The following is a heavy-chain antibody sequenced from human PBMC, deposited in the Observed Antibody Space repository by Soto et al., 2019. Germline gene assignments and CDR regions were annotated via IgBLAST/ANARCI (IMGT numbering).Heavy chain of an antibody. Sequence: QVQLVQSGAEVKKPGASVKVSCKASGYTFTSYDINWVRQATGQGVEYLGWMNPNSGNTGYVKKFQGRVTMTRDTSMSTAYMELSSLRSEETAVYYCARGITYGDYPRWFDPWGPGTLVTVSS. CDR1: GYTFTSYD. V-gene: IGHV1-8*01. J-gene: IGHJ5*02. CDR3: ARGITYGDYPRWFDP. D-gene: IGHD4-17*01. CDR2: MNPNSGNT.